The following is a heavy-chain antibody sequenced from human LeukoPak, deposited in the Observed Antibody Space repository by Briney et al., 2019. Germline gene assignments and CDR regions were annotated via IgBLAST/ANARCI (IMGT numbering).Heavy chain of an antibody. CDR3: ARDVAGSGSL. CDR2: INEHGSIT. V-gene: IGHV3-74*01. Sequence: GGSLRLSCAAPGFTFSSYWMHWVRQVPGKGLVWVARINEHGSITDYADSVKDRFTVSRDNAWHTLYLQMNSLRPEDTAVYYCARDVAGSGSLWGQGTLITVSS. J-gene: IGHJ4*02. D-gene: IGHD3-10*01. CDR1: GFTFSSYW.